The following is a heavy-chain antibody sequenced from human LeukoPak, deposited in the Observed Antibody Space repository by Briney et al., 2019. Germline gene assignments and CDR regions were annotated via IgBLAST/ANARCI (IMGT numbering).Heavy chain of an antibody. CDR3: ATTTVTTTGAFDI. CDR2: IYSGGST. Sequence: GGSLRLSCAASGFTVSSNYMSWVRQAPGKGLAWGSVIYSGGSTYYADSVKGRFTISRHNSKNTLYLQMNSLRAEDTAVYYCATTTVTTTGAFDIWGQGTMDTVSS. V-gene: IGHV3-53*04. CDR1: GFTVSSNY. J-gene: IGHJ3*02. D-gene: IGHD4-17*01.